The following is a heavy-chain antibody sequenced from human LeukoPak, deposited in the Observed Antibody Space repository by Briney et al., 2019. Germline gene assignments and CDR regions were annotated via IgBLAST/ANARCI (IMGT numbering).Heavy chain of an antibody. D-gene: IGHD6-19*01. V-gene: IGHV1-8*01. CDR2: MNPNSGNT. J-gene: IGHJ5*02. CDR3: ARAYSSGWYGDWFDP. CDR1: GYTFTSYD. Sequence: ASVKVSCKASGYTFTSYDINWVRQATGQGLEWMGWMNPNSGNTGCAQKFQGRVTMTRNTSISTAYMELSSLRSEDTAVYYCARAYSSGWYGDWFDPWGQGTLVTVSS.